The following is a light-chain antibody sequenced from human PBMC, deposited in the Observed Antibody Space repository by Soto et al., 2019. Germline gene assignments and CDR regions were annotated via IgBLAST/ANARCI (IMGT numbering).Light chain of an antibody. Sequence: DIQLTQSPSSLSASVGDKVTITCLASQSIRSYLNWVQQKPGKAPKLLIYDASSLQTGVPSRFSGSGSGTDFSLTISSLQPEDFATYYCQQSYSTPPWTLGQGTKVDIK. J-gene: IGKJ1*01. CDR1: QSIRSY. CDR2: DAS. V-gene: IGKV1-39*01. CDR3: QQSYSTPPWT.